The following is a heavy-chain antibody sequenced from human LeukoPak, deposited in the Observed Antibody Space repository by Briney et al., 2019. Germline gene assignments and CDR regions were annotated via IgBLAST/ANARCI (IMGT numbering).Heavy chain of an antibody. CDR1: GGSFSRPF. D-gene: IGHD3-10*01. CDR3: ARAERRINLARGVFGSHFDS. Sequence: SETLSLTCAVSGGSFSRPFWSWIRQTPGKGLEWIGEIHHSGRTDYNPSLEGRVTMSVDTSKNQFSLRLTSVTAADTAVYFCARAERRINLARGVFGSHFDSWGQGTLVSVSS. CDR2: IHHSGRT. J-gene: IGHJ5*01. V-gene: IGHV4-34*01.